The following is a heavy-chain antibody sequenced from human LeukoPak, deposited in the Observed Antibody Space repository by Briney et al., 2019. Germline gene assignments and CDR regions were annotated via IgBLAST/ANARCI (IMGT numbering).Heavy chain of an antibody. Sequence: GASVKVSCKASGYTFTGYYMHWVRQAPGQGLEWMGWINPNSGGTNYAQKFQGRVTMTRDTSISTAYMELSRLKSDDTAVYYCARAQRGYNFGNLDFWGQGTLVTVSP. D-gene: IGHD5-12*01. CDR1: GYTFTGYY. CDR2: INPNSGGT. CDR3: ARAQRGYNFGNLDF. J-gene: IGHJ4*02. V-gene: IGHV1-2*02.